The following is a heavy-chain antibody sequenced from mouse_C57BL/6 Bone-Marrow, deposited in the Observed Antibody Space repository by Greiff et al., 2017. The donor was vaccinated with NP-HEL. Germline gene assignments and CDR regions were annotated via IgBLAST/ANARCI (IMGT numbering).Heavy chain of an antibody. CDR3: ASSLLLAFDY. Sequence: QVQLQQSGAELVRPGTSVKMSCKASGYTFTNYWIGWAKQRPGHGLEWIGDIYPGGGYTNYNVKFKGKATLTADKSSSTAYMQFSSLTSEDSAIYYCASSLLLAFDYWGQGTTLTVSS. CDR2: IYPGGGYT. CDR1: GYTFTNYW. J-gene: IGHJ2*01. V-gene: IGHV1-63*01. D-gene: IGHD2-10*01.